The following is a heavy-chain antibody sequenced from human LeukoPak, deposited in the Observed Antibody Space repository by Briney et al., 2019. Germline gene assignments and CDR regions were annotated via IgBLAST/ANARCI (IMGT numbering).Heavy chain of an antibody. V-gene: IGHV3-48*01. CDR3: VRDFAYAFDH. CDR2: ISSVM. D-gene: IGHD3-16*01. J-gene: IGHJ4*02. Sequence: SGGSLRLSCAASGFTFSAYTMNWVRQAPGKGLEWTSYISSVMSYADSVKGRFTISRDNAKNSLYLQMNSLRPEDTAAYYCVRDFAYAFDHWGQGTLVTVSS. CDR1: GFTFSAYT.